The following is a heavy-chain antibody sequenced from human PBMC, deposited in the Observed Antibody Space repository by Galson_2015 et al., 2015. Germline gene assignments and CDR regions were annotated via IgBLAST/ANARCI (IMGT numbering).Heavy chain of an antibody. CDR1: GYTFTGYY. V-gene: IGHV1-2*06. D-gene: IGHD3-10*01. Sequence: SVKVSCKASGYTFTGYYMHWVRQAPGQGLEWVGRINPNSGGTNYAQKFQGRVTMTRDTSISTAYMELSRLRSDDTAVYYCARESPLHVYSYMDVWGNGTTVTVSS. CDR3: ARESPLHVYSYMDV. J-gene: IGHJ6*03. CDR2: INPNSGGT.